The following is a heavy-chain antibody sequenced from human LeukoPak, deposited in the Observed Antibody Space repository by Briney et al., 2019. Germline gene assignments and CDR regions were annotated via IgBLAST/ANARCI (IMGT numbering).Heavy chain of an antibody. J-gene: IGHJ4*02. Sequence: PSETLSLTCTVSGDSISSSSYYWGWIRQPPGKGLEWIGTIYYSGSTYYSPSLKSRVIISVDTSKNQFSLKLSSVTAADTAVYYCARARETYYYDSSGPLLFDYWGQGTLVTVSS. V-gene: IGHV4-39*07. D-gene: IGHD3-22*01. CDR1: GDSISSSSYY. CDR2: IYYSGST. CDR3: ARARETYYYDSSGPLLFDY.